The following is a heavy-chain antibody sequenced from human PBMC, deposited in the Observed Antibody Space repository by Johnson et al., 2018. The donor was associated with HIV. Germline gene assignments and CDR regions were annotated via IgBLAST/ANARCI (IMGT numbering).Heavy chain of an antibody. D-gene: IGHD3-22*01. CDR2: INWNGGST. Sequence: QVQLVESGGGVVQPGRSLRLSCAASGFTFSSYGMHWVRQAPGKGLEWVSGINWNGGSTGYADSVKGRFTISRDNSKNTLHLQMRNLGPEDTAVYYCARGSITMITVGAFDIWGQGTMVTVSS. V-gene: IGHV3-NL1*01. CDR1: GFTFSSYG. J-gene: IGHJ3*02. CDR3: ARGSITMITVGAFDI.